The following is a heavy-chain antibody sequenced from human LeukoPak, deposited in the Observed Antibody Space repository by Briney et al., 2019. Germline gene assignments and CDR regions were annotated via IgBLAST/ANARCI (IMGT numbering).Heavy chain of an antibody. CDR3: ARVKTGWFDP. V-gene: IGHV1-69*13. CDR2: IIPIFGTA. CDR1: GYTFTSYA. J-gene: IGHJ5*02. Sequence: SVKVSCKASGYTFTSYAMNWVRQAPGQGLEWMGGIIPIFGTANYAQKFQGRVTITADESTSTAYMELSSLRSEDTAVYYCARVKTGWFDPWGQGTLVTVSS.